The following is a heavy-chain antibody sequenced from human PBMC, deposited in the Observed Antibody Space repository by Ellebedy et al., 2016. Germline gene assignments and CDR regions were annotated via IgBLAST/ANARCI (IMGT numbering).Heavy chain of an antibody. CDR3: ARRGSPDYYYYYGMDV. Sequence: GGSLRLXCKSSGYSFTSNWIGWVRQMPGKGLEWMGIIYPGDSDTRYSPSFQGQVTISADKSISTAYLQWSSLKASDTAMYYCARRGSPDYYYYYGMDVWGQGTTVTVSS. J-gene: IGHJ6*02. CDR2: IYPGDSDT. V-gene: IGHV5-51*01. D-gene: IGHD1-26*01. CDR1: GYSFTSNW.